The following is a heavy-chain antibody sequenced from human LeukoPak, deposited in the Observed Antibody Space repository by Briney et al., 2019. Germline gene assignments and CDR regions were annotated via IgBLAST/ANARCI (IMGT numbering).Heavy chain of an antibody. V-gene: IGHV3-21*01. D-gene: IGHD2-2*01. CDR2: ISSSSSYI. CDR1: GFTFSSCS. CDR3: ARGLGYRSSTSCYDLLTDY. J-gene: IGHJ4*02. Sequence: GGSLRLSCAASGFTFSSCSMNWVRQAPGKGLEWVSSISSSSSYIYYADSVKGRFTISRDNAKNSLYLQMNSLRAEDTAVYYCARGLGYRSSTSCYDLLTDYWGQGTLVTVSS.